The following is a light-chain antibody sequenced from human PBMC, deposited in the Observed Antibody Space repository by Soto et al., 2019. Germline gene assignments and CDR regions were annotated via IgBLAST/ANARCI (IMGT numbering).Light chain of an antibody. Sequence: DIQMTQSPSSLSASVGDRVTITCRASQSIDRYLNWYQQKPGKAPNLLIYAASSLQSGVPSRFSGSGYGTDFSLTISSLQPEDFATYYCQQSYSNPWTFGQGTRVEIK. CDR1: QSIDRY. CDR2: AAS. J-gene: IGKJ1*01. V-gene: IGKV1-39*01. CDR3: QQSYSNPWT.